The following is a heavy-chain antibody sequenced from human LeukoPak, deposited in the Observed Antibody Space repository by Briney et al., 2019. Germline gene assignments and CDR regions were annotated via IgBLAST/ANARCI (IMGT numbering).Heavy chain of an antibody. CDR3: ARGWGSSVYASALDV. Sequence: GGSLRLSCAAFGFNFSSYGMHWVRQAPGKGLEWVSLISYDESRKYYADSVKGRFTTSRDNSKNTLYLQMNGLRAEDAAVYYCARGWGSSVYASALDVWGQGTVVTVSS. CDR2: ISYDESRK. D-gene: IGHD3-22*01. V-gene: IGHV3-33*05. CDR1: GFNFSSYG. J-gene: IGHJ3*01.